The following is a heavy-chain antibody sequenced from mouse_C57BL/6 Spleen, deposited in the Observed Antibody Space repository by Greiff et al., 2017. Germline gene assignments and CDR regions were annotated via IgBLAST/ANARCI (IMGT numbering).Heavy chain of an antibody. Sequence: QVQLKESGAELVKPGASVKMSCKASGYTFTTYPIEWMKQNHGKSLEWIGNFHPYNDDTKYNEKFKGKATLTVEKSSSTVYLELSRLTSDDSAVYYCARPRYGSSYWYFDVWGTGTTVTVSS. CDR3: ARPRYGSSYWYFDV. CDR2: FHPYNDDT. V-gene: IGHV1-47*01. J-gene: IGHJ1*03. D-gene: IGHD1-1*01. CDR1: GYTFTTYP.